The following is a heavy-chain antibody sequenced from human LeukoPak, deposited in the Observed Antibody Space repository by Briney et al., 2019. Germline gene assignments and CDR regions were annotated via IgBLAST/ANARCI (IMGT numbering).Heavy chain of an antibody. V-gene: IGHV3-48*01. D-gene: IGHD2-2*01. J-gene: IGHJ3*02. CDR1: GFTFSRYS. CDR3: ARGGNCTSTNCPPGAFDI. CDR2: ISSSSATI. Sequence: GGSLRLSCAASGFTFSRYSMNWVRQAPGKGLEWVSYISSSSATIYHAASVKGRFTISRDNAKNSLYLQINSLRGEDTAVYYCARGGNCTSTNCPPGAFDIWGQGTMVTVSS.